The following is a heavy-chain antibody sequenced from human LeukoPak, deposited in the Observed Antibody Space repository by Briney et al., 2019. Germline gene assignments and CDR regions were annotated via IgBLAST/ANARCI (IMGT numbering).Heavy chain of an antibody. CDR2: INTSGGSS. D-gene: IGHD1-1*01. V-gene: IGHV1-46*01. J-gene: IGHJ4*02. Sequence: ASVKVSCKASGYTFTSHYMHWVRQAPRQGLEWMGIINTSGGSSNYAQKFQGRVTMTRDTSTSTVYVELSSLRSEDTAVYYCARAISNSRAYHFDYWGQGTLVTVSS. CDR1: GYTFTSHY. CDR3: ARAISNSRAYHFDY.